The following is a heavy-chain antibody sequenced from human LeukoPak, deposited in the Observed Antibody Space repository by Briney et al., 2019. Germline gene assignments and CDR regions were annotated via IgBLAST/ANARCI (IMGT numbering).Heavy chain of an antibody. CDR2: INHSGST. CDR1: GGSFSGYY. V-gene: IGHV4-34*01. Sequence: SETLSLTCAVYGGSFSGYYWSWIRQPPGKGLEWIGEINHSGSTNYNPSLKSRVTISVDTSKNQFSPKLSSVTAADTAVYYCARPRYGSGIYTYWGQGTLVTVSS. J-gene: IGHJ4*02. CDR3: ARPRYGSGIYTY. D-gene: IGHD3-10*01.